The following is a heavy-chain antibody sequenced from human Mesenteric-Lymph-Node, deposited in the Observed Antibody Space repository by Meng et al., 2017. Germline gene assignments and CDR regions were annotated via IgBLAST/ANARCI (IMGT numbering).Heavy chain of an antibody. D-gene: IGHD2-15*01. CDR2: IYYSGST. Sequence: QAPLQHAGPGLVKPSPTLSLTCTVSGGSISSCDYYWSWIRQPPGKGLEWIGYIYYSGSTHYNPSLKSRVTISVDTSKNQFSLKVSSVTAADTAVYYCARQATGYCSGGSCYSGSIFDYWGQGTLVTVSS. J-gene: IGHJ4*02. CDR1: GGSISSCDYY. CDR3: ARQATGYCSGGSCYSGSIFDY. V-gene: IGHV4-30-4*01.